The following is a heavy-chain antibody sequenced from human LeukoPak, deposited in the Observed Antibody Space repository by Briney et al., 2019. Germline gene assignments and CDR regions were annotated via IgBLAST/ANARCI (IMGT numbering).Heavy chain of an antibody. V-gene: IGHV1-69*13. J-gene: IGHJ4*02. CDR1: GGTFSSYA. Sequence: SVKVSCKASGGTFSSYAISWVRQAPGQGLEWMGGIIPIFGTANYAQKFQGRVTITADESTSTVYMELSSLRSEDTAVYYCATYYYDSSGYPQYYFDYWGQGTLVTVSS. CDR2: IIPIFGTA. CDR3: ATYYYDSSGYPQYYFDY. D-gene: IGHD3-22*01.